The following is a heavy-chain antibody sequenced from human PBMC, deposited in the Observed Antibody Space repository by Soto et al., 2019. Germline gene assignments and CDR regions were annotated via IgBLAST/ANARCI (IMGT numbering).Heavy chain of an antibody. V-gene: IGHV4-39*02. CDR3: ARFYGNAFDV. Sequence: SATLSITCSVSGCSITTSSYNWDWIRQPPGKGLEWIGTIYYDGSTSYNPSLKSQVTISVDTSKNHFALKVNSVTAADTAVYYCARFYGNAFDVWGRGTVVTVSS. J-gene: IGHJ3*01. CDR2: IYYDGST. CDR1: GCSITTSSYN. D-gene: IGHD3-10*01.